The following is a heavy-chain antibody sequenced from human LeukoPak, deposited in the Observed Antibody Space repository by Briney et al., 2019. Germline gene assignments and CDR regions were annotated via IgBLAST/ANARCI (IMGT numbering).Heavy chain of an antibody. Sequence: GGSLRLSCVASGFTFSSHGMNWVRQAPGKGLEWVSGIIPSGHATYYADSVRGRFTISRDNSRNTVYLQMNSLRAEDTAVYYCAKDDRWLQFCCWGQGTLVTVSA. CDR3: AKDDRWLQFCC. CDR2: IIPSGHAT. CDR1: GFTFSSHG. D-gene: IGHD5-24*01. J-gene: IGHJ4*02. V-gene: IGHV3-23*01.